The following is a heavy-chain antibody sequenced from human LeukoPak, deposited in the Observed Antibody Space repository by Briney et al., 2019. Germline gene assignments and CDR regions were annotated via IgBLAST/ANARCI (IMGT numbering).Heavy chain of an antibody. V-gene: IGHV4-4*02. D-gene: IGHD3-22*01. CDR1: GGSISSSNW. J-gene: IGHJ4*02. Sequence: SETLSLTCAASGGSISSSNWWSWVRQPPGKGLEWIGEIYHSGSTNYNPSLKSRVTISVDKSKNQFSLKLSSVTAADTAVYYCARARNYYDSSGYYLGRWGQGTLVTVSS. CDR3: ARARNYYDSSGYYLGR. CDR2: IYHSGST.